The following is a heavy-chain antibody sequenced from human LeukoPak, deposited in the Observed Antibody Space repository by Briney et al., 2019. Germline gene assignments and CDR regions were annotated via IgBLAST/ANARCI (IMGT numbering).Heavy chain of an antibody. D-gene: IGHD6-19*01. CDR1: GGSISTYY. Sequence: SETLSLTCTVSGGSISTYYWTWLRQPPGKGLEWIGYNSYSVNTNYNPSLRSRVSISVDMSKSQFSLKLTSVTAADTAVYYCARAGSGWSFDYWGQGTLVTVSS. CDR2: NSYSVNT. J-gene: IGHJ4*02. CDR3: ARAGSGWSFDY. V-gene: IGHV4-59*01.